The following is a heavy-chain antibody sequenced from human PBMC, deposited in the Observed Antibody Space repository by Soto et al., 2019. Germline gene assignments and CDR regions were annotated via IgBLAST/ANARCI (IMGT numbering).Heavy chain of an antibody. CDR3: ATEYSSSSNYYYGMDV. CDR1: VYSFTSYW. J-gene: IGHJ6*02. CDR2: IDPSDSYT. D-gene: IGHD6-6*01. V-gene: IGHV5-10-1*01. Sequence: GESLKISCKGSVYSFTSYWISWVRQMPGKGLEWMGRIDPSDSYTNYSPSFQGHVTISADKSISTAYLQWSSLKASDTAMYYCATEYSSSSNYYYGMDVWGQGTTVTVSS.